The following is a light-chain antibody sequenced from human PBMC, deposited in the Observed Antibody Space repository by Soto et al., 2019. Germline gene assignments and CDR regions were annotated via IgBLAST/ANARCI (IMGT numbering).Light chain of an antibody. J-gene: IGKJ1*01. CDR2: GAS. CDR1: QRISDT. V-gene: IGKV3-15*01. Sequence: EIVMTQSPATLSVSPGGRATLSCRASQRISDTLAWYQQKPGQAPRLLIHGASTRATGFPARFSGSRSGTDFTLTISSLQSEDFAVYYCQQYNNWPWTFGQGNKVEIK. CDR3: QQYNNWPWT.